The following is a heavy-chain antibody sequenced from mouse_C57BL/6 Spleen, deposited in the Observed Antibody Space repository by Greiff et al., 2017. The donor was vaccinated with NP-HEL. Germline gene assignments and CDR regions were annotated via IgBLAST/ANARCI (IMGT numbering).Heavy chain of an antibody. Sequence: EVKLVESGGGLVQPGGSLSLSCAASGFTFTDYYMSWVRQPPGKALEWLGFIRNKANGYTTEYSASVKGRFTISRDNSQSILYLQRNALGAEDSATYYCASLITTVVAPYAMDYWGQGTSVTVSS. CDR3: ASLITTVVAPYAMDY. J-gene: IGHJ4*01. D-gene: IGHD1-1*01. CDR1: GFTFTDYY. CDR2: IRNKANGYTT. V-gene: IGHV7-3*01.